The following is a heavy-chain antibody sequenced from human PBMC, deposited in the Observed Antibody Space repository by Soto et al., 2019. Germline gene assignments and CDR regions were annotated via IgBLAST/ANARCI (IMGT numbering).Heavy chain of an antibody. CDR3: AKLFGRVQKIIAVAGAYYFDY. D-gene: IGHD6-19*01. J-gene: IGHJ4*02. Sequence: EVQLLESGGGLVQPGGSLRLSCAASGFTFSSYAMSWVRQAPGKGLEWVSAISGSGGSTYYADSVKGRFTISRDNSKNTLYLQMNSLRAEDTAVYYCAKLFGRVQKIIAVAGAYYFDYWGQGTLVTVSS. V-gene: IGHV3-23*01. CDR2: ISGSGGST. CDR1: GFTFSSYA.